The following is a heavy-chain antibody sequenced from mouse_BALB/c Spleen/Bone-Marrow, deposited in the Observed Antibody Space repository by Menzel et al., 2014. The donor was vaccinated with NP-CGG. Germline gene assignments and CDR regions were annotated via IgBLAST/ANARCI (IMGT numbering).Heavy chain of an antibody. Sequence: EVMLVESGGGLMKPGGSLKLPCAASGFTFSDYYMYWVRQTPGKRLEWVATISDGGTYSYYADSVKGRFTISRDNAKSNLYLQMNSLKSEDTAMYYCARDMGDYWGQGTTLTVSS. V-gene: IGHV5-4*02. CDR2: ISDGGTYS. CDR3: ARDMGDY. CDR1: GFTFSDYY. J-gene: IGHJ2*01. D-gene: IGHD1-1*02.